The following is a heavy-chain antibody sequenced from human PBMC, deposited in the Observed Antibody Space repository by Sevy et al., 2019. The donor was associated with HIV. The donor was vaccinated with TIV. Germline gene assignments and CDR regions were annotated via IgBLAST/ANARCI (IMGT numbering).Heavy chain of an antibody. Sequence: GGSLRLSCAASGFTFDTYWMQWVRQAPGKGLEWVADIKKDGSVKLYADAVKGRFTISRDNAENAVDLQMKSLRAEDTAVYFCARWRGAQSEFDYRGQGTRVTVSS. CDR1: GFTFDTYW. D-gene: IGHD3-3*01. V-gene: IGHV3-7*01. J-gene: IGHJ4*02. CDR3: ARWRGAQSEFDY. CDR2: IKKDGSVK.